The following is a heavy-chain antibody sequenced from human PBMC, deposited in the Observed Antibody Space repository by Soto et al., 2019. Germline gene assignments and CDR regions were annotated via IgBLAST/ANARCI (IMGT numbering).Heavy chain of an antibody. CDR2: INAGNGNT. D-gene: IGHD3-22*01. V-gene: IGHV1-3*01. Sequence: ASVKVSCKASGYTFTSNAMHWVRQAPGQRLEWMGWINAGNGNTKYSQKFQGRVTITRDTSASTAYMELSSLRSEDTAVYYCARDVPNYDSSPRGWFDPWGQGTLVTVSS. CDR1: GYTFTSNA. CDR3: ARDVPNYDSSPRGWFDP. J-gene: IGHJ5*02.